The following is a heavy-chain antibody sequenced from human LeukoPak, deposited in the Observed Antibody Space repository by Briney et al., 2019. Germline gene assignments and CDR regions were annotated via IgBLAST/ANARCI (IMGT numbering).Heavy chain of an antibody. CDR1: GDSLNSYS. Sequence: AAVKVSCKASGDSLNSYSFSWVRQAPGPGLDWTGRNIHILGITNFAQKFQGRVTITADTSTITAFMELSTVRSAATAVYYCARGGGSSSSWLYYWGQGTLVTVSS. J-gene: IGHJ4*02. D-gene: IGHD6-13*01. CDR2: NIHILGIT. V-gene: IGHV1-69*02. CDR3: ARGGGSSSSWLYY.